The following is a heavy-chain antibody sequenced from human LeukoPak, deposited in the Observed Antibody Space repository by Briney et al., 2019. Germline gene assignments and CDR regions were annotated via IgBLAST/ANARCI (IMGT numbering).Heavy chain of an antibody. Sequence: GGSLRLSCAASGFTFSSYAMSWVRQAPGKGLEWVSAISGSGGSTYYADSVKGRFTISRDNSKNTLYLQMNSLRAEDTALYYCASSIAAGPYYFDYWGQGTLVTVSS. CDR1: GFTFSSYA. V-gene: IGHV3-23*01. CDR3: ASSIAAGPYYFDY. J-gene: IGHJ4*02. D-gene: IGHD6-13*01. CDR2: ISGSGGST.